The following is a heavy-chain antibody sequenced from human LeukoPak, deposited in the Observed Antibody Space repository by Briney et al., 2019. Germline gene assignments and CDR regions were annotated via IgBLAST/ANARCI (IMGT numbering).Heavy chain of an antibody. J-gene: IGHJ4*02. CDR2: IWYGGSDK. CDR1: GFTFSSYG. CDR3: ATAPSGSGTFLDY. D-gene: IGHD3-10*01. V-gene: IGHV3-33*01. Sequence: GGSLRLSCAASGFTFSSYGMHWVRQAPGKGLEWVAVIWYGGSDKYYADSVKGRFTISRDNSKNTLYPQMNSLRAEDTAVYYCATAPSGSGTFLDYWGQGTLVTVSS.